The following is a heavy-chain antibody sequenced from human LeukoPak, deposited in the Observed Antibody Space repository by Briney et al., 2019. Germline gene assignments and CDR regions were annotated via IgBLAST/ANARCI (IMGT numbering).Heavy chain of an antibody. V-gene: IGHV1-46*01. J-gene: IGHJ6*02. D-gene: IGHD3-9*01. CDR1: GYTFTSYY. Sequence: ASVKVSCKASGYTFTSYYMHWVRQAPGQGLEWMGIINPSGGSTSYAQKFQGRVTMTRDTSTSTVYMELSSLRSEDTAVYYCARAGALSYYDILTGYYNNYYYYGMDVWGQGTTVTVSS. CDR2: INPSGGST. CDR3: ARAGALSYYDILTGYYNNYYYYGMDV.